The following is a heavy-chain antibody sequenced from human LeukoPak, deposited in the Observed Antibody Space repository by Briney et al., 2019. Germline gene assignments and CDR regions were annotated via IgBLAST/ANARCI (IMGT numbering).Heavy chain of an antibody. J-gene: IGHJ4*02. CDR2: ISSSGSTT. CDR1: GFTFSSYE. CDR3: AAKEGTRSDFDY. V-gene: IGHV3-48*03. D-gene: IGHD1-14*01. Sequence: PGGSLRLSCVASGFTFSSYEMNWARQAPGKGLVWVSYISSSGSTTHYADSAKGRFTISRDNAKNSLYLQMNSLRGEDTAVYYCAAKEGTRSDFDYWGQGTLVTVAS.